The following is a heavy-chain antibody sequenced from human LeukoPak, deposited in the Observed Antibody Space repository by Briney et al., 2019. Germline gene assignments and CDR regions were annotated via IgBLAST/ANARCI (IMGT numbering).Heavy chain of an antibody. V-gene: IGHV4-39*01. D-gene: IGHD5-18*01. Sequence: SETLSLTCTVSGGSISSSYYYWGWLRQPPGKGMEWIGSIYYSGRTYYNPTLKSRVTISVDTSKKQLSLNLRSVTAADTAVYYCARLRDEGYSYGSLDYWGQGTLVTVSS. CDR1: GGSISSSYYY. J-gene: IGHJ4*02. CDR2: IYYSGRT. CDR3: ARLRDEGYSYGSLDY.